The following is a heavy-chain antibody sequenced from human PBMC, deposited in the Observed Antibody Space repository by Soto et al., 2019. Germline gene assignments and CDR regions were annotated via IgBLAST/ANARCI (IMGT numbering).Heavy chain of an antibody. CDR1: GYTFTSYY. D-gene: IGHD2-2*01. V-gene: IGHV1-46*03. J-gene: IGHJ6*03. CDR2: INPSGGST. CDR3: VRAGSYCSSTSCYYYYYYYMDV. Sequence: ASVKVSCKASGYTFTSYYMHWVRQAPGQGLEWMGIINPSGGSTSYAQKFQGRVTMTRDTSTSTVYMELRSLRSEDTAVYYCVRAGSYCSSTSCYYYYYYYMDVWGKGTTVTVSS.